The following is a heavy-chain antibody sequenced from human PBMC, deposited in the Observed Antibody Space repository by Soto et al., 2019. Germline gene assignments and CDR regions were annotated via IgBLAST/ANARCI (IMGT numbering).Heavy chain of an antibody. J-gene: IGHJ4*02. D-gene: IGHD3-22*01. Sequence: QVQLQQWGAGLLKPSETLSLTCAVYGGSFSGYYWSWIRQPPGKGLEWIGEINHSGSTNYNPSLKSRDTISVDTSKNQFSLKLSSVTAADTAVYYCARDTYYYDSGLDYWGQGTLVTVSS. CDR3: ARDTYYYDSGLDY. V-gene: IGHV4-34*01. CDR2: INHSGST. CDR1: GGSFSGYY.